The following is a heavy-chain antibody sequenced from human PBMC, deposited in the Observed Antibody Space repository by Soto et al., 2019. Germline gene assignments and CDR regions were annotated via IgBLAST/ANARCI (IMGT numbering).Heavy chain of an antibody. D-gene: IGHD6-19*01. CDR1: GGSFSGYY. Sequence: PSETLSLTCAVYGGSFSGYYWSWIRQPPGKGLEWIGEINHSGSTNYNPSLKSRVTISVDTSKNQFSLKLSSVTAADTAVYYCARVGAVGSTFFDIWGQGTMVTVSS. V-gene: IGHV4-34*01. CDR3: ARVGAVGSTFFDI. CDR2: INHSGST. J-gene: IGHJ3*02.